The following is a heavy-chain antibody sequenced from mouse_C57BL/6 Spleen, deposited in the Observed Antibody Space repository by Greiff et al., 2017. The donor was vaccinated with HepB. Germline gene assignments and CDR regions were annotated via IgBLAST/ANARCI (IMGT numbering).Heavy chain of an antibody. CDR3: APSTMVTTDYYAMDY. CDR2: IWSGGST. V-gene: IGHV2-2*01. CDR1: GFSLTSYG. J-gene: IGHJ4*01. D-gene: IGHD2-2*01. Sequence: VKLMESGPGLVQPSQSLSITCTVSGFSLTSYGVHWVRQSPGKGLEWMGVIWSGGSTDYNAAFISRLSISKDNSKSQVFFKMNSLQADDTAIYYCAPSTMVTTDYYAMDYWGQGTSVTVSS.